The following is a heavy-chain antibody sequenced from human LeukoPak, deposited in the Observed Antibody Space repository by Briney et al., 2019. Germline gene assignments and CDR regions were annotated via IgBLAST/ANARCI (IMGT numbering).Heavy chain of an antibody. CDR2: INPNSGGT. V-gene: IGHV1-2*02. CDR1: GYTFTGYY. Sequence: ASVKVSCMASGYTFTGYYMHWVRQAPGQGLEWMGWINPNSGGTNYAQKFQGRVTMTRDTSISTAYMELSRLRSDDTAVYYCASGGSDIVVVPAAINWFDPWGQGTLVTVSS. CDR3: ASGGSDIVVVPAAINWFDP. J-gene: IGHJ5*02. D-gene: IGHD2-2*01.